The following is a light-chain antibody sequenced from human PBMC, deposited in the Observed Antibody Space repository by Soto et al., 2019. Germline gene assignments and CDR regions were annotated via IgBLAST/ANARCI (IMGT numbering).Light chain of an antibody. Sequence: DIQMTQSPSSLSASVGDRVTITCRASQGISNYLAWYQQIPGKVPKLLISAASTLQSGVPSRFSGSGSGSDFTLTISSLQPEYVATYYCQKYTNVPTYGGGTKLEIK. V-gene: IGKV1-27*01. CDR2: AAS. J-gene: IGKJ4*01. CDR1: QGISNY. CDR3: QKYTNVPT.